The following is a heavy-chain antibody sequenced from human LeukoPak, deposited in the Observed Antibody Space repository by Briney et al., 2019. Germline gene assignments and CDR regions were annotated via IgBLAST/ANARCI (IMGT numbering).Heavy chain of an antibody. Sequence: SETLSLTCTVSGGSIVNSDYFWSWIRQGPGKGLEWIGYIHFSGSTYYNPSLRSRLTMSVDTSKNHLSLKLTSVTAADTAVYYCARDPPYYDSSGYYYDYWGQGTLVTVSS. J-gene: IGHJ4*02. CDR2: IHFSGST. CDR1: GGSIVNSDYF. CDR3: ARDPPYYDSSGYYYDY. V-gene: IGHV4-31*03. D-gene: IGHD3-22*01.